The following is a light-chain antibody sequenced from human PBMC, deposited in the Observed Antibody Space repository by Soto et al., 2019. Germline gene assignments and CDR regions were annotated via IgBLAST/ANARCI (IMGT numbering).Light chain of an antibody. V-gene: IGLV1-40*01. CDR1: SFNMGATYD. CDR3: QSYDARLSAYV. Sequence: QLVLTQPPSVSGAPGQGVTISCTGSSFNMGATYDVHWYQHLPGTGPKLLIYANSFRPSGVPDRVSASKSGSSASLAITGLQAEDEADYYCQSYDARLSAYVFGTGTQLTVL. J-gene: IGLJ1*01. CDR2: ANS.